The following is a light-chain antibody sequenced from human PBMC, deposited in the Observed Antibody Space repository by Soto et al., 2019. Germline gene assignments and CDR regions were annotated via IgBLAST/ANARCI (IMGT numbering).Light chain of an antibody. CDR1: QAVSSN. V-gene: IGKV3-15*01. J-gene: IGKJ2*01. CDR2: GAS. Sequence: EVVMTQSPATLSVSPGERATLSCRASQAVSSNLAWYQQKPGQAPRLLIYGASTRATGIPARFSGSGSGTEFSLTISSLQFEDFAVYYCQQYEIWPPYTFGQGTKLEIK. CDR3: QQYEIWPPYT.